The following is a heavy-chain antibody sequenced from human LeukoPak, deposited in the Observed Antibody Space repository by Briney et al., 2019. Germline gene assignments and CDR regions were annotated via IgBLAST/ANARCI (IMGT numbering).Heavy chain of an antibody. CDR3: ARGPFFDWNVEGCMDV. V-gene: IGHV4-34*01. J-gene: IGHJ6*03. D-gene: IGHD3-9*01. CDR2: VNYSGSI. Sequence: SETLSLTCAVYHGSVSGYYWSWIRQPPGKGLEWIGEVNYSGSINYNPSLKSRVTISLDRSKNQLSLQLSSVTAADTAVYYCARGPFFDWNVEGCMDVWGKGTTVTVSS. CDR1: HGSVSGYY.